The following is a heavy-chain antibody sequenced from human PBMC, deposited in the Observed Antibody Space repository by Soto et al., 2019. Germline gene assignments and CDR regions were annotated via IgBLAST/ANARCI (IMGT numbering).Heavy chain of an antibody. CDR2: INAGNGNT. CDR3: AKDEYTSGWYISYLFDS. J-gene: IGHJ4*02. CDR1: SYA. V-gene: IGHV1-3*01. Sequence: SYAMHWVRQAPGQRLEWMGWINAGNGNTKYSQKFQGRVTITRDTSASTAYMELSSLRSEDTAVYYCAKDEYTSGWYISYLFDSWGQGTLVTVSS. D-gene: IGHD6-19*01.